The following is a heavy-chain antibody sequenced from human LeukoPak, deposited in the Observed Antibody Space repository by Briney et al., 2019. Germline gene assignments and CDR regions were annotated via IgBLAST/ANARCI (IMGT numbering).Heavy chain of an antibody. Sequence: PGGSLRLSCAAYGFTFSNYNMNWVRQAPGKGLEWVSYISSSSTTIYYADSVKGRFTISRDNAKNSLYLQMNSLRAEDTAVYYCVRPLRGYSGSYVDYWGQGTLVTVSS. CDR2: ISSSSTTI. CDR3: VRPLRGYSGSYVDY. V-gene: IGHV3-48*01. CDR1: GFTFSNYN. D-gene: IGHD1-26*01. J-gene: IGHJ4*02.